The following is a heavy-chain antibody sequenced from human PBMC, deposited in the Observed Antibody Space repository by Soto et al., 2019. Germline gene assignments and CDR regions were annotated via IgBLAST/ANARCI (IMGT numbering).Heavy chain of an antibody. J-gene: IGHJ6*02. CDR2: INAGNGNT. V-gene: IGHV1-3*01. Sequence: ASVKVSCKASGYTFTSYAMHWVRQAPGQRLEWMGWINAGNGNTKYSQKFQGRVTITRDTSASTAYMGLSSLRSEDTAVYYCASAVVVPAAATYYYYYGMDVWGQGTTVTVSS. CDR3: ASAVVVPAAATYYYYYGMDV. D-gene: IGHD2-2*01. CDR1: GYTFTSYA.